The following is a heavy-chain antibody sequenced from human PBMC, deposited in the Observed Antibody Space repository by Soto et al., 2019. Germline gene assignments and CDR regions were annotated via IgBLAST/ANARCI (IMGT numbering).Heavy chain of an antibody. V-gene: IGHV4-4*02. CDR2: IFPTGSA. CDR3: ARHIAVSGKRGFGH. J-gene: IGHJ4*01. CDR1: GGSITSNW. Sequence: QVQLQESGPGLMKPSRTLSLTCAVSGGSITSNWWSWVRQPPVKWLVWIAEIFPTGSANYNPSLMSRLTISLDKSQNHLSLTLNSVPAEDTAVYYCARHIAVSGKRGFGHGGNGAVVTVSS. D-gene: IGHD2-21*01.